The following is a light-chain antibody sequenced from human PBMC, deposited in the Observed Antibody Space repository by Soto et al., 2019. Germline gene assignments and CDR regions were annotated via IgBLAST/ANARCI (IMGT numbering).Light chain of an antibody. V-gene: IGLV2-8*01. Sequence: QSVLTQPPSASGSPGQSVTISFTGTSSDVGGYNYVSWYQQHPGKAPKLMIYEVSKRPSGVPARFSRSKSGNTASLTVSGLQAEDEADYYCSSYAGSNNYVFGTGTKVTVL. CDR3: SSYAGSNNYV. CDR2: EVS. CDR1: SSDVGGYNY. J-gene: IGLJ1*01.